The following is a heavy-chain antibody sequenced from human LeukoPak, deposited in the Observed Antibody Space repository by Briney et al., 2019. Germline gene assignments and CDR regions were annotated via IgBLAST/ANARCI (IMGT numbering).Heavy chain of an antibody. Sequence: GESLKISCKGSGYSFTSYWIGWVRQMPGKGLGWMGIIYPGDSDTRYSPSFQGQVTISADKSIGTAYLQWSSLKASDTAMYYCARRVLIAAAVAFDIWGQGTMVTVSP. CDR2: IYPGDSDT. CDR1: GYSFTSYW. V-gene: IGHV5-51*01. D-gene: IGHD6-13*01. CDR3: ARRVLIAAAVAFDI. J-gene: IGHJ3*02.